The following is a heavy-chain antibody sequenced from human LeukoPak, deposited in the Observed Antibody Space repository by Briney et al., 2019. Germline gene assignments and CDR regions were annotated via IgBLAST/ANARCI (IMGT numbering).Heavy chain of an antibody. J-gene: IGHJ4*02. D-gene: IGHD3-3*01. Sequence: GGSLRLSCTTSGFSFGDHAMSWVRQAPGKGLEWVGFIRSKVYGGTTEYAASVRGRFTFSRDDFKSIAYLQMNSLKTEDTAVYFCTRGRSETYSANFDYWGQGILVTVSS. CDR2: IRSKVYGGTT. CDR3: TRGRSETYSANFDY. CDR1: GFSFGDHA. V-gene: IGHV3-49*04.